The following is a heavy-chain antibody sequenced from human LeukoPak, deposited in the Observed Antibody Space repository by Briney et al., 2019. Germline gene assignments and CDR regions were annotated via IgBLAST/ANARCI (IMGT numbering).Heavy chain of an antibody. CDR1: GFTFSDYY. V-gene: IGHV3-11*01. Sequence: PGGSLRLSCAASGFTFSDYYMSWTRQAPGKGLEWVSYISSSGNTIYYAVSVKGRFTISRDNAMNSLYLQMNSLRAEDTAVYYCAKHSGYDWAYFDYWGQGTLVTVSS. J-gene: IGHJ4*02. D-gene: IGHD5-12*01. CDR3: AKHSGYDWAYFDY. CDR2: ISSSGNTI.